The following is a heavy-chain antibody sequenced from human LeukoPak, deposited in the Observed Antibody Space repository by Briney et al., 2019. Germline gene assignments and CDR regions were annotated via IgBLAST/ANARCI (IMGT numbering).Heavy chain of an antibody. CDR1: GFTFSSYA. V-gene: IGHV4-34*01. CDR3: ARGRLAAVFDY. CDR2: INHSGST. D-gene: IGHD6-19*01. J-gene: IGHJ4*02. Sequence: GSLRLSCAASGFTFSSYAMSWIRQPPGKGLKWIGEINHSGSTNYNPSLKSRVTISVDTSKNQFSLKLSSVTAADTAVYYCARGRLAAVFDYWGQGTLVTVSS.